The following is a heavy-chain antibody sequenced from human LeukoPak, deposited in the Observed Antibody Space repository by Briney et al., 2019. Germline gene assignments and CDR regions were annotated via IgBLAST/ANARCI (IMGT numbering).Heavy chain of an antibody. CDR3: TTDPGYGDKIDY. CDR2: IKSKTDGGTT. D-gene: IGHD4-17*01. CDR1: GFTFSNAR. J-gene: IGHJ4*02. Sequence: GGSLRLSCAASGFTFSNARMSWVRQAPGKGLEWVGRIKSKTDGGTTDYAAPVKGRFTISRDDSKNTLYLQMNSLKTEDTAVYYCTTDPGYGDKIDYWGQGTLVTVSS. V-gene: IGHV3-15*01.